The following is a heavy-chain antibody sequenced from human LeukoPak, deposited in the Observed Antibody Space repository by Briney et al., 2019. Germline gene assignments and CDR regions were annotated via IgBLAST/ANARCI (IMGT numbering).Heavy chain of an antibody. V-gene: IGHV4-59*01. D-gene: IGHD5-18*01. CDR2: IYYSGST. CDR3: AGFRGYSYADY. J-gene: IGHJ4*02. Sequence: PSETLSLTCTVSGGSISSYYWSWIRQPPGQGLEWIGYIYYSGSTNYNPSLKSRVTISVDTSKNQFSLKLSSVTAADTAVYYCAGFRGYSYADYWGQGTLVTVSS. CDR1: GGSISSYY.